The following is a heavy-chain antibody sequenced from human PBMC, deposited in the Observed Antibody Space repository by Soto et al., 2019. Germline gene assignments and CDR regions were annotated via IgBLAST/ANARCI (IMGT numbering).Heavy chain of an antibody. CDR2: ISYDGSNK. CDR1: GFTFSSYA. J-gene: IGHJ5*02. D-gene: IGHD3-22*01. CDR3: ARGSSSGYYYGSFDP. V-gene: IGHV3-30-3*01. Sequence: QVQLVESGGGVVQPGRSLRLYCAASGFTFSSYAMHWVRQAPGKGLEWVAVISYDGSNKYYADSVKGRFTISRDNSKNTLYLQMNSLRAEDTAVYYCARGSSSGYYYGSFDPWGQGTLVTVSS.